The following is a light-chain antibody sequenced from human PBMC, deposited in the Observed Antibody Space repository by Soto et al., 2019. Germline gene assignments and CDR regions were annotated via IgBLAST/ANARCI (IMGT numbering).Light chain of an antibody. CDR2: EVS. CDR3: SSYAGSKNFV. J-gene: IGLJ2*01. CDR1: SSDVGRHNV. V-gene: IGLV2-8*01. Sequence: QSALTQPPSASGSPGQSVTISCTGTSSDVGRHNVVSWYQQHPGKAPKLMFYEVSKRPSGVHDRFSGSKSGNAASLTVSGLQSEDEADYYCSSYAGSKNFVFGGGTKLTVL.